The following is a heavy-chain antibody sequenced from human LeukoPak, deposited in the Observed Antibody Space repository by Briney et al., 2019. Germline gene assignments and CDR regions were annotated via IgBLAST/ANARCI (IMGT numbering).Heavy chain of an antibody. J-gene: IGHJ4*02. CDR2: INTSGGST. Sequence: ASVKVSCKASGYTFTSYYMHWVRQAPGQGLEWMGIINTSGGSTRYAQKFQGRVTMTRDTSTSTVYMELSSLRSEDTAVYYCARAQERPRSPFDYWGQGTLVTVSS. V-gene: IGHV1-46*01. CDR1: GYTFTSYY. D-gene: IGHD1-1*01. CDR3: ARAQERPRSPFDY.